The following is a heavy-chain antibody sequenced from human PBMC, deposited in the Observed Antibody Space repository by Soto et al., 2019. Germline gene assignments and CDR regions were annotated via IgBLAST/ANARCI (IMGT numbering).Heavy chain of an antibody. CDR2: IIPIFGTA. Sequence: ASVKVSCKASGGTFSSYAISWVRQAPGQGLEWMGGIIPIFGTANYAQKFQGSVTITADESTSTAYMELSSLRSEDTAVYYCARGTMVRGVITLFDYWGQGTLVTVSS. CDR3: ARGTMVRGVITLFDY. CDR1: GGTFSSYA. V-gene: IGHV1-69*13. D-gene: IGHD3-10*01. J-gene: IGHJ4*02.